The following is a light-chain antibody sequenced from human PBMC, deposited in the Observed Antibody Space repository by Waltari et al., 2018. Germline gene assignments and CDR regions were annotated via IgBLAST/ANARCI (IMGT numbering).Light chain of an antibody. CDR2: EAN. CDR3: CSYAGESRVV. V-gene: IGLV2-23*01. CDR1: RSNIGAHDF. J-gene: IGLJ2*01. Sequence: QSALTQPASVSGSPGQSITIPCTGTRSNIGAHDFFSWFQQHPGQAPKLIISEANKRPSGVSYRFSGSKSGNTASLTISGLQTEDEADYYCCSYAGESRVVFGGGTKLTVL.